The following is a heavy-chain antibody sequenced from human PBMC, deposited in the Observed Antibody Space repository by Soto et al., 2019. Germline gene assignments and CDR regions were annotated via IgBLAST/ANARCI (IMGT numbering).Heavy chain of an antibody. CDR2: IYYSGST. CDR3: ASGYSSSPLVFDY. Sequence: SETLSLTCTVSGGSISSYYWSWIRQPPGKGLEWIGYIYYSGSTNYNPSLKSRVTISVDTSKNQFSLKLSSVTAADTAVYYCASGYSSSPLVFDYWGQGTLVTVSS. CDR1: GGSISSYY. D-gene: IGHD6-6*01. J-gene: IGHJ4*02. V-gene: IGHV4-59*01.